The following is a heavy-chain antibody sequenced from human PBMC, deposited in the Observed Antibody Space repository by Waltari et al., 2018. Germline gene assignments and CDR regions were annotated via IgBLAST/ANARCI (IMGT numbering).Heavy chain of an antibody. CDR2: INSDGSSR. CDR3: AKDVAMGKSGFALDY. Sequence: DVEVVQSGGGLVQPGGSLRLSCAASGFNFRLNWMHWVRQVPGKGLVWVARINSDGSSRSYTDSVKGRFTISRDNSKNTVYLQMDALRVEDTAVYYCAKDVAMGKSGFALDYWGQGALVTVSS. J-gene: IGHJ4*02. D-gene: IGHD3-3*01. V-gene: IGHV3-74*01. CDR1: GFNFRLNW.